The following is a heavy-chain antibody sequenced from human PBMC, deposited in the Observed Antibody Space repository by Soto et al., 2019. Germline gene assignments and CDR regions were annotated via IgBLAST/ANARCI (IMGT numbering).Heavy chain of an antibody. CDR2: ISYDGSDK. J-gene: IGHJ3*01. CDR1: GFTFNTFG. V-gene: IGHV3-30*18. Sequence: PGGSLRLSCAASGFTFNTFGMHWVRQAPGKGLEWVAVISYDGSDKYYSDSVRGRFTISRDNSMNTLYLQMNSLRAEDTAIYYCAKYGLETIRASVAFDVWGQGTMVTVS. CDR3: AKYGLETIRASVAFDV. D-gene: IGHD1-1*01.